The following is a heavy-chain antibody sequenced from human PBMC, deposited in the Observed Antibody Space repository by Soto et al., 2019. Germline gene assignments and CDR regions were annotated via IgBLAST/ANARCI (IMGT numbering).Heavy chain of an antibody. CDR2: IIPIFGTA. V-gene: IGHV1-69*06. CDR3: ARIGTIFGVVPFYYGMDV. Sequence: SLKVSCKASGGTFSSYAISWVRQAPGQGLEWMGGIIPIFGTANYAQKFQGRVTITADKSTSTAYMELSSLRSEDTAVYYCARIGTIFGVVPFYYGMDVWGQGTTVTVSS. J-gene: IGHJ6*02. D-gene: IGHD3-3*01. CDR1: GGTFSSYA.